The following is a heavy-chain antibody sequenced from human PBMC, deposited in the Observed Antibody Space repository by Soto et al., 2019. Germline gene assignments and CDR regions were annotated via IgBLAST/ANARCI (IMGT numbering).Heavy chain of an antibody. CDR2: FESGGSI. J-gene: IGHJ4*02. CDR3: ARAGVTPNFFDH. V-gene: IGHV3-53*02. CDR1: GFSVRTNY. D-gene: IGHD3-10*01. Sequence: EVQLVETGGGLIQPGGSLRLSCAASGFSVRTNYMSWVRQAPGKGLEWVSVFESGGSIYYADSVKGRFIISRDNAKNTLYLQMNSLRVEDTAVYYCARAGVTPNFFDHWGQGTLVTVSS.